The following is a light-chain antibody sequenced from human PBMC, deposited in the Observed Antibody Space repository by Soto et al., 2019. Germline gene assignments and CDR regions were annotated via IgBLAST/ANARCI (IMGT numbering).Light chain of an antibody. CDR3: QQRSNWPPYT. J-gene: IGKJ2*01. CDR2: DAS. CDR1: QSVHTY. V-gene: IGKV3-11*01. Sequence: ETVLTQSPATLSLSPGERATLSCRASQSVHTYLAWYQQKAGQAPRLLIYDASNRATGIPARFSGSGSGTAITLTINSLEPEDCAVYYCQQRSNWPPYTFGQGTKLEIK.